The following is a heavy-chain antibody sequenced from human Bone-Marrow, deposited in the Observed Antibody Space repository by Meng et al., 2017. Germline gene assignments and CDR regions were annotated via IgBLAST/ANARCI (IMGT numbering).Heavy chain of an antibody. CDR2: IRSNANSYAT. CDR3: TRVFRDYYDGSAYFFDL. Sequence: GESLKISCAASGFTFSDSAMHWVRQPSGKGLEWVGRIRSNANSYATAYATSVKGRFTISRDDSNNTAYLQMNSLKTEDTAVYFRTRVFRDYYDGSAYFFDLWGRGTLVTVSS. CDR1: GFTFSDSA. J-gene: IGHJ2*01. V-gene: IGHV3-73*01. D-gene: IGHD3-22*01.